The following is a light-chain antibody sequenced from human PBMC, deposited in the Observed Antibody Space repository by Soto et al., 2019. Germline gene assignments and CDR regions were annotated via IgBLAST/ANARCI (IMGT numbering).Light chain of an antibody. CDR1: QSVSNNY. CDR2: GAS. Sequence: EILLTQSPCTLCLSPRGIATLSCRASQSVSNNYLAWYQQKPGQAPRLLIYGASNRATGIPDRFSGSGSGTDFTLTISRLEPEDFAVYYCQQYGSSGTFGQGTKVDIK. V-gene: IGKV3-20*01. J-gene: IGKJ1*01. CDR3: QQYGSSGT.